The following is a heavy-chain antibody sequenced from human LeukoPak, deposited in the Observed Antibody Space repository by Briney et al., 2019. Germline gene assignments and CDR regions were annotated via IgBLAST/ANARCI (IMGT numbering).Heavy chain of an antibody. D-gene: IGHD3-10*01. J-gene: IGHJ6*03. Sequence: PGGSLRLSCAASGFTFSSYSMNWVRQAPGKGLEWVSSISSSSSYIYYADSVKGRFTISRDNAKNSLYLQMNSLRAEDTAVYYCASGSGSYRTPYYYMDVWGTGTTVTVSS. V-gene: IGHV3-21*01. CDR1: GFTFSSYS. CDR2: ISSSSSYI. CDR3: ASGSGSYRTPYYYMDV.